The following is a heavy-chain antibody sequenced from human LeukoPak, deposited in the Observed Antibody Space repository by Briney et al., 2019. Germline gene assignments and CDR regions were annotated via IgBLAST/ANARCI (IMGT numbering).Heavy chain of an antibody. V-gene: IGHV4-38-2*01. CDR2: ISRSGST. CDR3: ARGYIGNSGRYYYYMDV. Sequence: SETLSLTCAVSDYSISSGYHWGWIRQPPEKGLEWIGIISRSGSTYYSPSLKGRVTMSVDSSKNEFSLNLSSVTAADTAVYYCARGYIGNSGRYYYYMDVWGKGTTVTVSS. CDR1: DYSISSGYH. D-gene: IGHD1-26*01. J-gene: IGHJ6*03.